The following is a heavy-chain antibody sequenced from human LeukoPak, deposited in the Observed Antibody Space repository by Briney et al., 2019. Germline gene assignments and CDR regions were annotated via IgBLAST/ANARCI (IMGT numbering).Heavy chain of an antibody. CDR2: ISSIGDIT. CDR3: ARDFRLGSGWAFDL. CDR1: GFTFSDYY. D-gene: IGHD6-19*01. Sequence: GGSLRLSCAASGFTFSDYYMTWIRQAPEKGREWVSYISSIGDITHYADSVKGRFTISRDNAKNSLYLQMRSPRAEDTAVYYCARDFRLGSGWAFDLWGRGTLVTVSS. V-gene: IGHV3-11*01. J-gene: IGHJ2*01.